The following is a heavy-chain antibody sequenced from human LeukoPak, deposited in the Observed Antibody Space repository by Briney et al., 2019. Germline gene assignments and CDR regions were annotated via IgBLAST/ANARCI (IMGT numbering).Heavy chain of an antibody. CDR1: GGTFRSYV. CDR3: ARVGDCFSLPYYSYMDV. V-gene: IGHV1-69*05. Sequence: GASVNVSCKASGGTFRSYVITWVRQAPGQGLEWMGGNIPLSGTPNYAQKFQGRVTITTDESTSTAYMELSSLRSEDTAVYYCARVGDCFSLPYYSYMDVWGKGTTVTVSS. CDR2: NIPLSGTP. D-gene: IGHD2-21*01. J-gene: IGHJ6*03.